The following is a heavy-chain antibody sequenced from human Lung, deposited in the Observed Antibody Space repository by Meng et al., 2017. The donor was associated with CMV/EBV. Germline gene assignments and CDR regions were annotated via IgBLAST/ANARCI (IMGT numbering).Heavy chain of an antibody. D-gene: IGHD6-6*01. CDR1: GGSLSGYY. V-gene: IGHV4-34*01. J-gene: IGHJ4*02. CDR2: IRHSGDIT. Sequence: XGIYGGSLSGYYWSWIRQTPGKGLEWIGEIRHSGDITNYNPSLKSRVTISIDTSKKQFSLKLSAVTAADTAVYYCARQYSSSYYSDYWGQGTLVTVSS. CDR3: ARQYSSSYYSDY.